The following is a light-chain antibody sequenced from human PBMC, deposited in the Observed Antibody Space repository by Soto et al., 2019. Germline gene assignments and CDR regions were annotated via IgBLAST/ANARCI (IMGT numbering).Light chain of an antibody. Sequence: EIVMTQSPATLSVSPGERATLSCRASQSVSSNVAWYQQKPGQAPRLLIYGASTRATGIPARFSGSGSGTEFTLTITSLQSEDFAVYYCQQYNNWPRTFGQGIKV. J-gene: IGKJ1*01. V-gene: IGKV3-15*01. CDR1: QSVSSN. CDR3: QQYNNWPRT. CDR2: GAS.